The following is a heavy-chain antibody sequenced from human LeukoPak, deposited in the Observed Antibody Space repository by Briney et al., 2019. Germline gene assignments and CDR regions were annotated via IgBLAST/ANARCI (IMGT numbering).Heavy chain of an antibody. CDR1: GFTFTNAW. J-gene: IGHJ6*02. D-gene: IGHD6-19*01. CDR3: AKVAGHEYYYYYGMDV. CDR2: IKSKADGGTT. Sequence: GGSLRLSCAASGFTFTNAWMSWVRQAPGRGLEWVGRIKSKADGGTTDYTAPVTGRFTISRDDSKNTLYLQVNSLKTEDTAVYYCAKVAGHEYYYYYGMDVWGQGTTVTVSS. V-gene: IGHV3-15*01.